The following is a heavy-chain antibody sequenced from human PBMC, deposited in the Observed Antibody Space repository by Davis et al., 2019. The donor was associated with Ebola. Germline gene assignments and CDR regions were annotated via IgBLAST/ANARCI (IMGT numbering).Heavy chain of an antibody. CDR3: ARDRPYYDTQSYHPFGAFDI. CDR1: GFTFTNFA. V-gene: IGHV3-30-3*01. J-gene: IGHJ3*02. CDR2: VSYDGSNK. Sequence: GESLKISCTASGFTFTNFAMHWVRQAPGKGLEWVAVVSYDGSNKFYADSVKGRFTISRDNSKNTLFLQMNSLRAEDTAVYYCARDRPYYDTQSYHPFGAFDIWGRGTMVTVSS. D-gene: IGHD3-16*01.